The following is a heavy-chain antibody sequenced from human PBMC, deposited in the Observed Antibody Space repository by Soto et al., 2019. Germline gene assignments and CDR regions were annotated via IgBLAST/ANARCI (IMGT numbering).Heavy chain of an antibody. V-gene: IGHV4-39*01. J-gene: IGHJ5*02. CDR2: IYYSGST. CDR3: ATSNWFDP. Sequence: QLQLQESGPGLVKPSETLSLTCTVSGGSISSSSYYWGWIRQPPGKGLEWIGYIYYSGSTYYNPSLKSRVSISVDTSKNQCSLKLNSVTAADTAVYYCATSNWFDPWGQGTLVTVSS. CDR1: GGSISSSSYY.